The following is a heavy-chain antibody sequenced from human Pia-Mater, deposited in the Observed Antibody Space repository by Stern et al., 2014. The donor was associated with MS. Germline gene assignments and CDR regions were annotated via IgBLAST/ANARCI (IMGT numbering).Heavy chain of an antibody. Sequence: QVQLVQSGAEVKKPGASVKVSCKASGYTFTSHYMHWVRQAPGQGLEWVGIINPSGGSASFAQKFQGRVTMTRDTSTSTLYMELSSLRSEDTAVYYCASGTGSKRPAGNYWGQGTLVTVSS. CDR1: GYTFTSHY. V-gene: IGHV1-46*01. CDR3: ASGTGSKRPAGNY. D-gene: IGHD3/OR15-3a*01. CDR2: INPSGGSA. J-gene: IGHJ4*02.